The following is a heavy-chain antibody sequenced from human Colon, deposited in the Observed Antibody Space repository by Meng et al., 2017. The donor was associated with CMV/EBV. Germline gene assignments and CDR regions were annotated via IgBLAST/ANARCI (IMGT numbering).Heavy chain of an antibody. V-gene: IGHV3-30*02. J-gene: IGHJ4*02. D-gene: IGHD2-8*01. Sequence: GESLKISCAASGFSLSYYGMFWVRQAPGKGLEWVAFIRYDGTKKYYVDSVKGRFTISRDNYKNTLSLEMNSLRTDDTAVYYCAKGHTYCSTGNCYPDYWGQGTLVTVSS. CDR2: IRYDGTKK. CDR1: GFSLSYYG. CDR3: AKGHTYCSTGNCYPDY.